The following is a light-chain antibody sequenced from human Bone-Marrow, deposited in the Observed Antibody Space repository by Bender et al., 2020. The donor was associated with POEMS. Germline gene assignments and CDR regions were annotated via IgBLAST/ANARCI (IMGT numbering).Light chain of an antibody. V-gene: IGLV2-8*01. CDR1: SSDVGGYNY. CDR2: EVN. J-gene: IGLJ3*02. CDR3: ASFAGSNWV. Sequence: QSALAQPPSASGSPGQSVSISCTGTSSDVGGYNYVSWYQHHPDKAPRLLIYEVNMRPSGVPDRFSGSKSGKTASLTVSGLQAEDEVDYYCASFAGSNWVFGGGTKLTVL.